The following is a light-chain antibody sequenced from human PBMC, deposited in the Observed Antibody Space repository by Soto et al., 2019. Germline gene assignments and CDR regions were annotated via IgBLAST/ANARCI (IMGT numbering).Light chain of an antibody. CDR1: QSVSSF. V-gene: IGKV3-11*01. CDR2: DAS. CDR3: QQRNNWPPT. J-gene: IGKJ2*01. Sequence: EVVLTQSPATLSLSPGERATLSCRASQSVSSFLAWYQQKPGQAPRLLIYDASNRATGIPARFSGSGSGTDFTLAIGSLEPEDFAVCYCQQRNNWPPTFGQGTKLEI.